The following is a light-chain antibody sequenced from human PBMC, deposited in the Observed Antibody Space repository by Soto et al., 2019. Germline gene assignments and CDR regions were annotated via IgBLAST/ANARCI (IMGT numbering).Light chain of an antibody. J-gene: IGKJ1*01. CDR1: QSVSSTY. CDR2: GAS. V-gene: IGKV3-20*01. CDR3: QQYSSTPGT. Sequence: EIVLTQSPGTLSLSPGERATLSCRASQSVSSTYLAWYQQKPGQAPRLLIYGASIRATGVPDRFSGSGSGTDFTLTISRLEPEDFAVYSCQQYSSTPGTFGQGTKVDI.